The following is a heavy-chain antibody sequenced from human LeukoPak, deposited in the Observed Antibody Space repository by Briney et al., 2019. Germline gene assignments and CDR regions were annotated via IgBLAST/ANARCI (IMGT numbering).Heavy chain of an antibody. J-gene: IGHJ6*03. Sequence: ALVNVSCKASGYTFTSYVISWVRQAPGHGREWMGWISAYNGKTNYAQKLQGRVTMTTDTSTSTAYMELRSLRSDDTAVYYCARGRGYSGYVASYYYYMDVWGKGTTVTVSS. CDR1: GYTFTSYV. CDR3: ARGRGYSGYVASYYYYMDV. V-gene: IGHV1-18*01. CDR2: ISAYNGKT. D-gene: IGHD5-12*01.